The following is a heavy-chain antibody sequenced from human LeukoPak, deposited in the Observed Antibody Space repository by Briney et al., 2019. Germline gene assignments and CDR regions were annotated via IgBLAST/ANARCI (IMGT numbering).Heavy chain of an antibody. D-gene: IGHD3-9*01. CDR2: IYTSGST. V-gene: IGHV4-61*02. J-gene: IGHJ3*02. CDR3: ASRKRRYYDILTGYSADAFDI. CDR1: GGSISSGSYY. Sequence: SETLSLTCTVSGGSISSGSYYWSWIRQPAGKGLEWIGRIYTSGSTNYNPSLKSRVTISVDTSKNQFSLKLSSVTAADTAVYYCASRKRRYYDILTGYSADAFDIWGQGTMVTVSS.